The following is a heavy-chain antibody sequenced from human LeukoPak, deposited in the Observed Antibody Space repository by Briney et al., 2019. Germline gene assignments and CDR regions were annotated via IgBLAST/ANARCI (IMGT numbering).Heavy chain of an antibody. Sequence: SETLSLTCAVYGGSFSGYYWSWIGQPPGKGLDWIGEINARGDTNYNPSLKSRVTISVDTSKNQFSLSLSSMSASDTAVYYCARGQVPAARGHNWFDPWGQGTLVTVSS. V-gene: IGHV4-34*01. CDR3: ARGQVPAARGHNWFDP. D-gene: IGHD2-2*01. J-gene: IGHJ5*02. CDR2: INARGDT. CDR1: GGSFSGYY.